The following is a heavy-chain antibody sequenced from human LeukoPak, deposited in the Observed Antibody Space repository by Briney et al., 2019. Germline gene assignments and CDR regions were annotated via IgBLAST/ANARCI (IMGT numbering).Heavy chain of an antibody. D-gene: IGHD5-18*01. V-gene: IGHV3-7*01. Sequence: GGSLRLSCAASGFTFSSYWMSWVRQAPGKGLEWVANIKQDGSEKYYVDSVKGRFTISRDNAKNSLYLQMNSLRAEDTAVYYCARESVDTAMPGRGLIDYWGQGTLVTVSS. CDR1: GFTFSSYW. CDR2: IKQDGSEK. CDR3: ARESVDTAMPGRGLIDY. J-gene: IGHJ4*02.